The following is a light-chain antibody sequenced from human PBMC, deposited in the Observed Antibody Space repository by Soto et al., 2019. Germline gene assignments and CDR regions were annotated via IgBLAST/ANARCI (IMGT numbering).Light chain of an antibody. J-gene: IGKJ3*01. Sequence: DIQMTQSPSSLSASVGDRVTIPCRASQSISSYLNWYQQKPGKAPKLLIYAASSLQSGVPSRFSGSGSGTDFTLTISSLQPEDFATYYCQQSYSTGFTFGPGTKVDIK. CDR3: QQSYSTGFT. CDR2: AAS. V-gene: IGKV1-39*01. CDR1: QSISSY.